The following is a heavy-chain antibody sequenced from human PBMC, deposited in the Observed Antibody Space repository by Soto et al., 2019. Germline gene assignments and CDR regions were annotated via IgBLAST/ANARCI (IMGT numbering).Heavy chain of an antibody. Sequence: TQTLSLTCAISGDSVFSNRAAWNWIRQSPSRGLEWQGRTYYRSKWYNDYAVSVKSRITINPDTSKNQFSLQLNSVTPEDTAVYYCARDSKDRSSRTRWGFFDYWGQGTLVTVSS. D-gene: IGHD6-13*01. CDR2: TYYRSKWYN. J-gene: IGHJ4*02. CDR1: GDSVFSNRAA. CDR3: ARDSKDRSSRTRWGFFDY. V-gene: IGHV6-1*01.